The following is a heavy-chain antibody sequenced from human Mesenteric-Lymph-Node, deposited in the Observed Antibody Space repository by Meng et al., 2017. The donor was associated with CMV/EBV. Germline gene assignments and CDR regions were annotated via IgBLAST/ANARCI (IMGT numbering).Heavy chain of an antibody. V-gene: IGHV3-30*02. CDR3: AKGPQTYYYDSTGYLIDY. Sequence: GESLKISCAASGFTFSSYDIHWVRQAPGKGLEWVAFIRSDGSNKYYADSVKGRFTISRDNSKNTLYLQMNSLRPEDTAVYYCAKGPQTYYYDSTGYLIDYWGQGTLVTVSS. J-gene: IGHJ4*02. CDR1: GFTFSSYD. D-gene: IGHD3-22*01. CDR2: IRSDGSNK.